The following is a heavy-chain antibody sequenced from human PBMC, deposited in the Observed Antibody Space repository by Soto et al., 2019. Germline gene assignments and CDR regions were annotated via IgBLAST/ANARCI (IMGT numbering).Heavy chain of an antibody. V-gene: IGHV5-51*01. D-gene: IGHD6-13*01. J-gene: IGHJ3*02. CDR2: IYPGDSET. Sequence: PGQSLKIACKGSGCSFTSYWIDWVSKMPGKGLEWMGIIYPGDSETRYSPSFQGQVTISADKSNTTAYLQWSGLKASDTSMYYCARQRIEAAFDAFDIWGQGTMVTVSS. CDR3: ARQRIEAAFDAFDI. CDR1: GCSFTSYW.